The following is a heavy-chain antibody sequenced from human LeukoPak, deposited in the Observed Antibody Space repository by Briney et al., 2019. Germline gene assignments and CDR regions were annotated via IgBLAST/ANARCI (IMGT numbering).Heavy chain of an antibody. Sequence: GGSLRLSCAASGITFSSYGMHWVRQAPGKGLEWVAVISYDGSNKYYADSVKGRFTISRDNSKNTLYLQMNSLRAEDTAVYCCAKVGLVVVVAANAFDIWGQGTMVTVSS. D-gene: IGHD2-15*01. J-gene: IGHJ3*02. V-gene: IGHV3-30*18. CDR1: GITFSSYG. CDR3: AKVGLVVVVAANAFDI. CDR2: ISYDGSNK.